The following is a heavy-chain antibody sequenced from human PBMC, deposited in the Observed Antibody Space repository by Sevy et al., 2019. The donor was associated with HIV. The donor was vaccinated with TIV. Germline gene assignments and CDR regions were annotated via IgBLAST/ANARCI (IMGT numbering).Heavy chain of an antibody. CDR3: TTGYYDFWSGYYTKYYFDY. D-gene: IGHD3-3*01. V-gene: IGHV3-15*01. CDR2: IKSKTDGGTT. J-gene: IGHJ4*02. Sequence: GGSLRLSCAASGFTFSNAWMSWVRQAPGKGLEWVGRIKSKTDGGTTDYAAPVKGRFTISRDDSKNTLYLQMNSLKTDDTAVYYCTTGYYDFWSGYYTKYYFDYWGQGTLVTVSS. CDR1: GFTFSNAW.